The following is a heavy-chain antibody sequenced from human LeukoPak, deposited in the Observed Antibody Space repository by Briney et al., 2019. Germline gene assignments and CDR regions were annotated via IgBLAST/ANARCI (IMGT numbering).Heavy chain of an antibody. V-gene: IGHV3-11*06. CDR1: GFTFSDHY. CDR2: ISSSSTDT. D-gene: IGHD5-24*01. J-gene: IGHJ3*02. Sequence: PGGSLRLSCEASGFTFSDHYMNWIRQAPGKGLEWISYISSSSTDTNYAASVKGRFTISRNNAKNSLYLQMSSLRVEDTAVYYCARGNGDGNNYVGAYDIWGQATMVTVSS. CDR3: ARGNGDGNNYVGAYDI.